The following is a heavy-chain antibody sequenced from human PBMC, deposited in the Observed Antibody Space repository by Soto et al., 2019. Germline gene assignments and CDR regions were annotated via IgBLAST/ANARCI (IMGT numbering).Heavy chain of an antibody. CDR2: IKHDGSET. CDR1: VFTFDTFW. J-gene: IGHJ4*02. Sequence: GGSLRLCCAASVFTFDTFWMSWGRQSPGKWLEWLANIKHDGSETYYVDSVKGRFTISRDNAKNSLLLQMNTLRTEDTALYYCARDFATHCSRSNCSPYAYWGQGXLVTVYS. D-gene: IGHD3-16*01. V-gene: IGHV3-7*03. CDR3: ARDFATHCSRSNCSPYAY.